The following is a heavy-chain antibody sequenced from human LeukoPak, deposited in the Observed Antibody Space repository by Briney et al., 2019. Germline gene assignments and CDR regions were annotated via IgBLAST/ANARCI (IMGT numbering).Heavy chain of an antibody. D-gene: IGHD6-19*01. J-gene: IGHJ5*02. V-gene: IGHV4-34*01. CDR1: GGSFSGYY. Sequence: SETLSLTCAVYGGSFSGYYWSWIRQPPRKGLEWIGEINHSGSTNYNPSLKSRVTISVDTSKNQFSLKLSSVTAADTAVYYCARGLVAGNWFDPWGQGTLVTVSS. CDR3: ARGLVAGNWFDP. CDR2: INHSGST.